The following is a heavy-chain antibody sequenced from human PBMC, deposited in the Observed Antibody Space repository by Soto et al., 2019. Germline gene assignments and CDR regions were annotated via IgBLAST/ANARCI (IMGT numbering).Heavy chain of an antibody. D-gene: IGHD6-13*01. CDR3: ARGGIAGPGYYYYGMDV. CDR2: IIPIFGTA. Sequence: QVQLVQSGAEVEKPGSSVKVSCKASGGTFSSYAISWVRQAPGQGLEWMGGIIPIFGTANYAQKFQGRVTITADESTSTAYMELSSLRSEDTAVYYCARGGIAGPGYYYYGMDVWGQGTTVTVSS. V-gene: IGHV1-69*01. CDR1: GGTFSSYA. J-gene: IGHJ6*02.